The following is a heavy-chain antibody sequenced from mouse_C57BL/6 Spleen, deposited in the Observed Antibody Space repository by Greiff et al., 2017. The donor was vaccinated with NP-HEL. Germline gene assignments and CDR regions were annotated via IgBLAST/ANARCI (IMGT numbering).Heavy chain of an antibody. D-gene: IGHD2-4*01. Sequence: EVKVEESGGGLVKPGGSLKLSCAASGFTFSDYGMHWVRQAPEKGLEWVAYISSGSSTIYYADTVKGRFTISRDNAKNTLFLQMTSLRSEDTAMYYCARPSTMITTFAYWGQGTLVTVSA. CDR1: GFTFSDYG. V-gene: IGHV5-17*01. CDR3: ARPSTMITTFAY. J-gene: IGHJ3*01. CDR2: ISSGSSTI.